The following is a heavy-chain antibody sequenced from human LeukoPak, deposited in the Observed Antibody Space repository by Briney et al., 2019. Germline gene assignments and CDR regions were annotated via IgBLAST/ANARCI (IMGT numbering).Heavy chain of an antibody. CDR3: ARDLSGDYGYNWFDP. Sequence: ASVKVSCTASGYTFTGYYMHWVRQAPGQGREWMGWINPNSGGTNYAQKFQGRVTMTSDTSISTAYMELSRLRSDDTAVYYCARDLSGDYGYNWFDPWGQGTLVTASS. CDR1: GYTFTGYY. CDR2: INPNSGGT. D-gene: IGHD4-17*01. V-gene: IGHV1-2*02. J-gene: IGHJ5*02.